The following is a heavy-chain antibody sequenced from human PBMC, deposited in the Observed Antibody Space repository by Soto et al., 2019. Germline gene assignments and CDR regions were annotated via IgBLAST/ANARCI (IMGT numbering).Heavy chain of an antibody. CDR2: IWYDGSNK. Sequence: HRGGSLRLSCAASGFPFSSYGMHWVRQAPGKGLEWVAVIWYDGSNKYYADSVKGRFTISRDNSKNTLYLQMNSLRAEDTAVYYCARDRGGGIVVVPRGAFDIWGQGTMVTV. D-gene: IGHD2-15*01. CDR3: ARDRGGGIVVVPRGAFDI. CDR1: GFPFSSYG. J-gene: IGHJ3*02. V-gene: IGHV3-33*01.